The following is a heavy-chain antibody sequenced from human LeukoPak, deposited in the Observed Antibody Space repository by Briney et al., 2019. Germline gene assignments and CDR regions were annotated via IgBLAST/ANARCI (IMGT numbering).Heavy chain of an antibody. CDR3: GRGGALLWFGELNWFDR. CDR2: MNLNSGNT. V-gene: IGHV1-8*01. J-gene: IGHJ5*02. Sequence: GSVTVSCKGSGYTFTSYDINWVGQARGQGGEGMGWMNLNSGNTGYAQKFQGRVTITRNTSISTAYMELSSLRSEDTAVYYCGRGGALLWFGELNWFDRWGQGTLVTVSS. D-gene: IGHD3-10*01. CDR1: GYTFTSYD.